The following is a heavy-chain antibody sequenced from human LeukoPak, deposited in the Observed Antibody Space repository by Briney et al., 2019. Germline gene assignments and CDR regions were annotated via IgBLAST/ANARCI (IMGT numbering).Heavy chain of an antibody. CDR3: ARVGIVVVPAAHRWFDP. CDR1: GFTFSSYS. D-gene: IGHD2-2*01. Sequence: GGCLRLSCAASGFTFSSYSRNWVRQAPGKGLEWVSSISSSSSYIYYADSVKGRFTISRDNAKNSLYLQMNSLRAEDTAVYYFARVGIVVVPAAHRWFDPWGQGTLVTVSS. CDR2: ISSSSSYI. V-gene: IGHV3-21*01. J-gene: IGHJ5*02.